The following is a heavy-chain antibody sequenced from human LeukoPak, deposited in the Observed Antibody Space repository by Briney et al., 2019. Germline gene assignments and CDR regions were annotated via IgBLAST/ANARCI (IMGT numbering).Heavy chain of an antibody. Sequence: GGSLRLSCAASGFTFSSYGVHWVRQAPGKGLEWVAFIRYDGSNKYYVDSVKGRFTISRDNSKNTLYLQMNSLRAEDTAVYYCAKAELGVDTFFDYWGQGTLVTVSS. CDR1: GFTFSSYG. CDR3: AKAELGVDTFFDY. CDR2: IRYDGSNK. J-gene: IGHJ4*02. D-gene: IGHD3-3*01. V-gene: IGHV3-30*02.